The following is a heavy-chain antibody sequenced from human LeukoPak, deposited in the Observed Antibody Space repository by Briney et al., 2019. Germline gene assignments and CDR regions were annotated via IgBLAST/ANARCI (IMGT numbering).Heavy chain of an antibody. CDR3: ARDGPYSGWPIDY. V-gene: IGHV1-69*13. D-gene: IGHD6-19*01. J-gene: IGHJ4*02. Sequence: GASVKVSCKASGGTFSSYAISWVRQAPGQGLEWMGGIIPIFGTANYAQKFQGRVTITADESTSTAYMELSSLRSDDTAVYYCARDGPYSGWPIDYWGQGTLVTVSS. CDR1: GGTFSSYA. CDR2: IIPIFGTA.